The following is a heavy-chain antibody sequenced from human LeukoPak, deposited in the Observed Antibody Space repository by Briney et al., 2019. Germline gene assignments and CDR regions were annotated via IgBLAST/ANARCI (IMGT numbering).Heavy chain of an antibody. CDR1: GFTFSSHW. V-gene: IGHV3-74*01. Sequence: GGSLRLSCAASGFTFSSHWMHWVRQTPGKGLVWVSRINTDESKINHADSVKGRFTISRDDSKSTLYLQMESLRVEDTAIYYCARDPSQYHDSRSYRNFDSWGQGTLVIVSS. D-gene: IGHD3-16*02. CDR3: ARDPSQYHDSRSYRNFDS. CDR2: INTDESKI. J-gene: IGHJ4*02.